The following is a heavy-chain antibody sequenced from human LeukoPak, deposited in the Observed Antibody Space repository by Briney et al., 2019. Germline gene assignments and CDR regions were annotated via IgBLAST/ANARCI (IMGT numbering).Heavy chain of an antibody. Sequence: SVNASCKASGGTFSSYAISWVRQAPGQGLEWMGGIIPIFGTANYAQKFQGRVTITTDESTSTAYMELSSLRSEDTAVYYCSRGHSNLSRGFGYWGQGTLVTVSS. CDR3: SRGHSNLSRGFGY. V-gene: IGHV1-69*05. CDR1: GGTFSSYA. J-gene: IGHJ4*02. D-gene: IGHD4-11*01. CDR2: IIPIFGTA.